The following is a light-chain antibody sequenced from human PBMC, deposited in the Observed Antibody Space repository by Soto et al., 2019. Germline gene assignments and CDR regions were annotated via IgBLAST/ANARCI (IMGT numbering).Light chain of an antibody. Sequence: EIVLTQSPGTLSLSPVERATLSCMASQSVSSSYLAWYQQKPGQAPRLLIYGASSRATGIPDRFSGSGSGTDLTLTISRLEPEDFAVYYCQQYGSSSWTFGQGTKVDIK. CDR1: QSVSSSY. J-gene: IGKJ1*01. CDR2: GAS. V-gene: IGKV3-20*01. CDR3: QQYGSSSWT.